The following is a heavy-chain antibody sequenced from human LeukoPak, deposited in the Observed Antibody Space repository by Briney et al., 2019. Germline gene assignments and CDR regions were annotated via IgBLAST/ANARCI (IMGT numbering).Heavy chain of an antibody. CDR2: ISSSGSTI. D-gene: IGHD6-13*01. J-gene: IGHJ4*02. V-gene: IGHV3-48*03. CDR3: VASSWAYYFDY. CDR1: GFTFSNYE. Sequence: GGSLRLSCAASGFTFSNYEMNWVRQAPGKGLEWVSYISSSGSTIYYAGSVKGRFTISRDNAKNSQYLQMNSLRVEDTAVCYCVASSWAYYFDYWGQGTLVTVSS.